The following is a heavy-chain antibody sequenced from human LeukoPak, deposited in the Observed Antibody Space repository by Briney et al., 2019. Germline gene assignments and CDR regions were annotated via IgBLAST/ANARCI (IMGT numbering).Heavy chain of an antibody. Sequence: EASVKVSCKASGYTFTSYAMHWVRQAPGQRLEWMGWINAGNGNTKYSQKFQGRVTITRDTSASTAYMELSSLRSEDTAVYYCTRDSVVTGNDYWGQGTLVTVSS. CDR3: TRDSVVTGNDY. J-gene: IGHJ4*02. CDR1: GYTFTSYA. V-gene: IGHV1-3*01. D-gene: IGHD2-21*02. CDR2: INAGNGNT.